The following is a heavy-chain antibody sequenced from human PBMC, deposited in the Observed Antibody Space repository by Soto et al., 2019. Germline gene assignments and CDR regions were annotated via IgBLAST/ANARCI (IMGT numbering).Heavy chain of an antibody. J-gene: IGHJ6*03. Sequence: GGSLRLSCAASGFTISSYSMNWVRQAPGKGLEWVSSISSSSSYIYYADSVKGRFTISRDNAKNSLYLQMNSLRAEDTAVYYCARQIFGAGSYYYYYMDVWRKGTTVTVSS. D-gene: IGHD3-3*01. CDR3: ARQIFGAGSYYYYYMDV. CDR2: ISSSSSYI. V-gene: IGHV3-21*01. CDR1: GFTISSYS.